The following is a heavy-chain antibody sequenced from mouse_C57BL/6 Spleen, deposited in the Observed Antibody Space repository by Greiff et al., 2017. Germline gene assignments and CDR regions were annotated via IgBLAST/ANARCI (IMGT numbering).Heavy chain of an antibody. CDR3: ARNRYYYGSSPGCC. V-gene: IGHV1-61*01. Sequence: QVQLQQPGAELVRPGSSVKLSCKASGYTFTSYWMDWVQQRPGQGLEWIGNIYPSDSDTHYTQKFKDKATLTVDKSSSTAYMQLSSLTSEDSAVYYCARNRYYYGSSPGCCWGQGTTLTFSS. CDR1: GYTFTSYW. D-gene: IGHD1-1*01. CDR2: IYPSDSDT. J-gene: IGHJ2*01.